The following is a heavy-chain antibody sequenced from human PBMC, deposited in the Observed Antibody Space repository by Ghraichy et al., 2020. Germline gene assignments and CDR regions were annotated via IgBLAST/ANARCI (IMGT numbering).Heavy chain of an antibody. V-gene: IGHV1-2*02. D-gene: IGHD3-10*01. CDR2: INPNTGAT. CDR1: GHTFTAYF. CDR3: WVRGLSIDY. Sequence: ASVKVSCKASGHTFTAYFMHWVRQAPGQGLEWMGWINPNTGATNYAQKFQGRVTMTRDTSTNTAYMELSVLRSDDTAVYYCWVRGLSIDYWGQGTLVTVSS. J-gene: IGHJ4*02.